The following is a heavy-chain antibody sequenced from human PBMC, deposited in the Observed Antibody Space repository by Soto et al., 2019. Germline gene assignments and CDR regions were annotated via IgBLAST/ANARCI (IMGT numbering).Heavy chain of an antibody. CDR3: ARDYYDSSGYYFRWFDP. J-gene: IGHJ5*02. CDR1: GGTFSSYA. D-gene: IGHD3-22*01. Sequence: SVKVSCKASGGTFSSYAISWVRQAPGQGLEWMGGIIPIFGTANYAQKFQGRVTITADESTSTAYMELSSLRSEDTAVYYCARDYYDSSGYYFRWFDPWGQGTLVTVSS. CDR2: IIPIFGTA. V-gene: IGHV1-69*13.